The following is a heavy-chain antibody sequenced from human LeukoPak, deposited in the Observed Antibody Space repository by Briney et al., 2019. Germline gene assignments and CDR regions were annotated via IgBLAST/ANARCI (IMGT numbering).Heavy chain of an antibody. Sequence: SETLSLTCAVYGGSFRDYYWSWIRQAPGEGLERIGEINHRGSTTFNPSLKSRATISVDTSKRQFSLNLKSVTAADTAVYYCATDLWLGQLLSIYWGQGNLVTVSS. J-gene: IGHJ4*02. V-gene: IGHV4-34*01. CDR2: INHRGST. D-gene: IGHD3-10*01. CDR3: ATDLWLGQLLSIY. CDR1: GGSFRDYY.